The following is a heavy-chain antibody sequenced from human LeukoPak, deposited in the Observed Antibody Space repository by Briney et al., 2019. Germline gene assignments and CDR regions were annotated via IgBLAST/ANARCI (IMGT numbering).Heavy chain of an antibody. CDR1: GFTFSSYA. V-gene: IGHV3-30-3*01. Sequence: GRSLRLSCAASGFTFSSYAMHWVRQAPGKGLEWVAVISYDGSNKYYAASVKGRFTISRDNSKNTLYLQMNSLRAEDTAVYYCARGGSRYCSSTSCYRIDYWGQGTLVTVSS. J-gene: IGHJ4*02. CDR2: ISYDGSNK. CDR3: ARGGSRYCSSTSCYRIDY. D-gene: IGHD2-2*02.